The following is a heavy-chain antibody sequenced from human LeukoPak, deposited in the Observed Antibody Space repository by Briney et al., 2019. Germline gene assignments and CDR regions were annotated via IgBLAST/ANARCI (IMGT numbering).Heavy chain of an antibody. CDR2: ISAYNGNT. CDR3: ARYLGLLWFGELLSNWFDP. CDR1: GYTFTSYG. D-gene: IGHD3-10*01. V-gene: IGHV1-18*01. J-gene: IGHJ5*02. Sequence: ASVKVSCKASGYTFTSYGISWVRQAPGQGLEWMGWISAYNGNTNYAQKLQGRVTMTTDTSTSTAYMELRSLRSDDTAVYYCARYLGLLWFGELLSNWFDPWGQGTLVTVSS.